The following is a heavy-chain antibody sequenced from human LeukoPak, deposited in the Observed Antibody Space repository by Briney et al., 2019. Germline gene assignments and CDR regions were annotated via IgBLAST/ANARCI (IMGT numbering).Heavy chain of an antibody. CDR1: GFTLSSSW. CDR3: ARDFD. CDR2: IKQDGSEK. D-gene: IGHD3-3*01. V-gene: IGHV3-7*03. Sequence: PGGSLRLSCAASGFTLSSSWMTWVRQAPGKGLEWVANIKQDGSEKYYVDSVKGRFTISRDNAKNSLYLQMNSLRAEDTAVYYCARDFDWGQGTLVTVSS. J-gene: IGHJ4*02.